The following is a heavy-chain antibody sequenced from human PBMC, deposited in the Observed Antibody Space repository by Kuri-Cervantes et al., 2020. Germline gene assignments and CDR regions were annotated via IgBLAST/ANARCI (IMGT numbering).Heavy chain of an antibody. CDR1: GGSISSYY. CDR2: IYHSGST. CDR3: ARVGYSNYWFDP. Sequence: SETLSLTCTVSGGSISSYYWSWIRQPPGKGLEWIGYIYHSGSTYYNPSLKSLVTISVDTSKNQFSLKLSSVTAADTAVYYCARVGYSNYWFDPWGQGTLVTVSS. V-gene: IGHV4-59*12. D-gene: IGHD4-11*01. J-gene: IGHJ5*02.